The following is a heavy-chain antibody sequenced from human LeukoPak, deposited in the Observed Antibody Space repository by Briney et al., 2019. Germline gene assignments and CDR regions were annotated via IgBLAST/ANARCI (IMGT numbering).Heavy chain of an antibody. CDR3: AKTTGSGWREPFDY. CDR2: ISSSGSTI. V-gene: IGHV3-48*03. CDR1: GFTFSSYE. D-gene: IGHD6-19*01. Sequence: GGSLRLSCAASGFTFSSYEMNWVRQAPGKGLEWVSYISSSGSTIYYADSVKGRFTISRDNSKNTLYLQMNSLRAEDTAVYYCAKTTGSGWREPFDYWGQGTLVTVSS. J-gene: IGHJ4*02.